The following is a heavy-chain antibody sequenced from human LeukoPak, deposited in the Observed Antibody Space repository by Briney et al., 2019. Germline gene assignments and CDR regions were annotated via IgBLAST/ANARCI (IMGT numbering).Heavy chain of an antibody. J-gene: IGHJ4*02. Sequence: ASVKLSCKASGYTFTDYAMQLVREAPGPRIEWMGGINAENDKRKNSQKFQGRVTITRDTSASIVYMELSSLTSEDTAVCYCARGIWSSRNKEYYFDNWGQGTLVTVSS. CDR3: ARGIWSSRNKEYYFDN. D-gene: IGHD6-19*01. V-gene: IGHV1-3*01. CDR1: GYTFTDYA. CDR2: INAENDKR.